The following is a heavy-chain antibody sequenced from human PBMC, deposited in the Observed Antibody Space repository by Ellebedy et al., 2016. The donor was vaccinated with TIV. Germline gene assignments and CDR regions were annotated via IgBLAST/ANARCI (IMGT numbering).Heavy chain of an antibody. Sequence: GESLKISCAGSGFTFSDFYMSWMRQAPGKGLEWISYISNSCSTTKYADPVKGRFTISRDDAKKSLHLQMNSLRAEDTAVYYCVGGPCYWTSDHWGQGTLVTVS. CDR1: GFTFSDFY. CDR2: ISNSCSTT. D-gene: IGHD3/OR15-3a*01. V-gene: IGHV3-11*04. J-gene: IGHJ4*02. CDR3: VGGPCYWTSDH.